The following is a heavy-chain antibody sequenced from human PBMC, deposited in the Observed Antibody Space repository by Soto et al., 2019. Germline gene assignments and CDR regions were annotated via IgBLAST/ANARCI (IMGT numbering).Heavy chain of an antibody. CDR1: GFMFTSSA. Sequence: SVKVSCKPSGFMFTSSAVQWVRQARGQRLEWIGWLVVGSGNTHYAQHFQERVTLTRDMSTGTAYMEWSSLRSEDTAVYYCAAVPVLRFLKWLPAYFDYWGQGTLVTVSS. V-gene: IGHV1-58*01. D-gene: IGHD3-3*01. CDR2: LVVGSGNT. J-gene: IGHJ4*02. CDR3: AAVPVLRFLKWLPAYFDY.